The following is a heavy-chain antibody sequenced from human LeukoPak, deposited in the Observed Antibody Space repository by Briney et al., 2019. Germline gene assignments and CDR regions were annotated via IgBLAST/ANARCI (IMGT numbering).Heavy chain of an antibody. CDR1: GGSISSGSYC. Sequence: PSETLSLTCTVSGGSISSGSYCWGWIRQPPGKGLEWIGSIYNSGSTYYDPSLKSRVTISVDTSKNQFSLKLSSVTAADTAVYCCARVPRNCSSTSCYESTKPNWFDPWGQGTLVTVSS. CDR2: IYNSGST. D-gene: IGHD2-2*01. J-gene: IGHJ5*02. V-gene: IGHV4-39*07. CDR3: ARVPRNCSSTSCYESTKPNWFDP.